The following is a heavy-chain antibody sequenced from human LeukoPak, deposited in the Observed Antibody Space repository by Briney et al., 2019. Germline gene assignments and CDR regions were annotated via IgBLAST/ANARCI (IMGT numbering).Heavy chain of an antibody. J-gene: IGHJ4*02. CDR2: IYAIFGTA. CDR3: ARGPELERFDY. V-gene: IGHV1-69*05. D-gene: IGHD1-1*01. Sequence: SVKVSCQASGGTFSSYAISWVRPAPGQGREWVGGIYAIFGTANYAQKFLGRVTITTDESTSPAYMELSSLGSEDTAVYYGARGPELERFDYWGQGTLVTVSS. CDR1: GGTFSSYA.